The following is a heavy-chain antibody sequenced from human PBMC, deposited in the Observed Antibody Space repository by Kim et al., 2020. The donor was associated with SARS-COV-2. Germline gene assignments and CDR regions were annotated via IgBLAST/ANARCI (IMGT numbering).Heavy chain of an antibody. CDR2: ISSSSSTI. CDR3: ARAEYSWGLGGYYYYGMDV. J-gene: IGHJ6*02. V-gene: IGHV3-48*02. D-gene: IGHD5-18*01. CDR1: GFTFSSYS. Sequence: GGSLRLSCAASGFTFSSYSMNWVRQAPGKGLEWVSYISSSSSTIYYADSVKGRFTISRDNAKNSLYLQMNSLRDEDTAVYYCARAEYSWGLGGYYYYGMDVWGQGTTGTVSS.